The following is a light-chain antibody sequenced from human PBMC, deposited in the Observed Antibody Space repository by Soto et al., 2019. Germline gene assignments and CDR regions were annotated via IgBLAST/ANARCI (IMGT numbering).Light chain of an antibody. V-gene: IGKV1D-16*01. CDR2: AAS. Sequence: DIQVTQSPSTLSASVGDRVTITCRASQGISSWLAWYQQKPGKAPKLLIYAASTLQSGVPSRFSGSGSGTDFTLTISCLQSEDFATYYCPHSSSYPRPFGQGTKADIK. CDR3: PHSSSYPRP. J-gene: IGKJ1*01. CDR1: QGISSW.